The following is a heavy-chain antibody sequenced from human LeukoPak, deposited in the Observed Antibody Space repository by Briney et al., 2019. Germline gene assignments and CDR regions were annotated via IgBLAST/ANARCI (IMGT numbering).Heavy chain of an antibody. Sequence: PGGSLRLSCAASGFTFDDYAMHWVRQAPGKGLEWVSGISWNSGSIGYADSVKGRFTISRDNAKNSLYLQMNSLRAEDTALYYCAKGRVVVITDAFDIWGQGTMVTVSS. CDR1: GFTFDDYA. V-gene: IGHV3-9*01. CDR2: ISWNSGSI. CDR3: AKGRVVVITDAFDI. J-gene: IGHJ3*02. D-gene: IGHD3-22*01.